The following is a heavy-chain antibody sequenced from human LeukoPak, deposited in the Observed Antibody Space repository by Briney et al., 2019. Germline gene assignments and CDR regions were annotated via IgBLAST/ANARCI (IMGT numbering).Heavy chain of an antibody. CDR2: ISCNGIYI. D-gene: IGHD2-21*01. Sequence: GGSLRLSCAASGHLFSRCAMMWARQVPGKGLEWVSTISCNGIYIFYADSVRGRFTISRDDANHSLHLQMDSLRAEDTAVYYCAKDRYSYARSCGTLDSFDNWGQGTMVTVSS. CDR1: GHLFSRCA. CDR3: AKDRYSYARSCGTLDSFDN. V-gene: IGHV3-21*01. J-gene: IGHJ3*02.